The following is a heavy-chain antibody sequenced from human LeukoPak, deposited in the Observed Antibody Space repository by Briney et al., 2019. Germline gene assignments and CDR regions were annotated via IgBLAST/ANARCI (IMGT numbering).Heavy chain of an antibody. D-gene: IGHD3-22*01. V-gene: IGHV2-5*01. CDR3: AHELSLKRYYYDNSGYYFDY. CDR1: GFSLSTSGVG. CDR2: IYWNDDK. J-gene: IGHJ4*02. Sequence: SGPTLVKPTQTLTLTCTFSGFSLSTSGVGVGWIRQPPGKALEWLALIYWNDDKRYSPSQKNRLTITKDTPKNHVALTLTNMDPVDTATYYCAHELSLKRYYYDNSGYYFDYWGQGTLVTVSS.